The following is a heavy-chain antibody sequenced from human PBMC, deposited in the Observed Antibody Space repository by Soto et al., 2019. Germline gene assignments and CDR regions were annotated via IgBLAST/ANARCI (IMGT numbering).Heavy chain of an antibody. D-gene: IGHD2-15*01. V-gene: IGHV3-23*01. CDR1: GFTFSNFA. CDR2: ISANAGST. CDR3: AKDIVVVAAAGDAFDI. J-gene: IGHJ3*02. Sequence: PGGFLRLSCAASGFTFSNFAMTWVRQAPGKGLEWVSCISANAGSTHYADSVRGRFTISRDNSKNTLYLQMNSLRDEDTAVYYCAKDIVVVAAAGDAFDIWGQGTEVTVSS.